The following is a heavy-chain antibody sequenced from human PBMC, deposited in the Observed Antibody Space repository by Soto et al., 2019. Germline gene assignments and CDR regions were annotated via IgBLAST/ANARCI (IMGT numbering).Heavy chain of an antibody. CDR2: INTNSGGT. J-gene: IGHJ6*02. CDR3: ARAPHFWSGYSGGYGMDV. CDR1: GYTFTGYY. V-gene: IGHV1-2*04. D-gene: IGHD3-3*01. Sequence: QVQLVQSGAGVKKPGASVKVSCKASGYTFTGYYMHWGRQAPGQGLGWMGWINTNSGGTNYAHKFQGWVTMTRDTSISTAYMELSRLRSDDTAVYYCARAPHFWSGYSGGYGMDVWGQGTTVTVSS.